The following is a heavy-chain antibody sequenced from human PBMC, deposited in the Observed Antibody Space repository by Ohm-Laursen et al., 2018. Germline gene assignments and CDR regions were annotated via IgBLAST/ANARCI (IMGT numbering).Heavy chain of an antibody. CDR2: MNPNSGNT. J-gene: IGHJ4*02. Sequence: ASVKVSCKASGYTFTSYDINWVRQATGQGLEWMGWMNPNSGNTGYAQKFQGRVTMTRNTSISTAYMELSSLRSEDTAVYYCARDVIGLVVITHSPLDYWGQGTLVTVSS. CDR1: GYTFTSYD. V-gene: IGHV1-8*01. CDR3: ARDVIGLVVITHSPLDY. D-gene: IGHD3-22*01.